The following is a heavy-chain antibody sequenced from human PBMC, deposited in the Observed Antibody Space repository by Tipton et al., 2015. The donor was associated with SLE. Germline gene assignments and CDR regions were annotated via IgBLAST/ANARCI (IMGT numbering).Heavy chain of an antibody. CDR1: GFTFSTSA. J-gene: IGHJ6*02. CDR3: AATVTALSGAVYYGMDV. V-gene: IGHV1-58*02. CDR2: IVVGSGLT. D-gene: IGHD2-8*02. Sequence: QLVQSGAEVKKPGTSVKVFCKASGFTFSTSAMHWVRQARGQRLEWIGWIVVGSGLTTYAQKFQERVTISSDMSTTTVFLELSSLGSEDTAMYYCAATVTALSGAVYYGMDVWGHGTTVTVSS.